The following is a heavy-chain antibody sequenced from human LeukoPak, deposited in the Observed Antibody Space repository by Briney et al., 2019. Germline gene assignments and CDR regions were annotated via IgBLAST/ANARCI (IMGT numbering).Heavy chain of an antibody. CDR2: ITDSGTT. V-gene: IGHV3-23*01. CDR3: AIGRISARPGLDY. J-gene: IGHJ4*02. D-gene: IGHD6-6*01. Sequence: GGSLRLSCAASEFTFSSFAMTWVRQAPGKGLEWVSSITDSGTTYYADSVKGRFTISRDKFKDTLFLQMNSLRTEDTALYYCAIGRISARPGLDYWGQGTLVTVSS. CDR1: EFTFSSFA.